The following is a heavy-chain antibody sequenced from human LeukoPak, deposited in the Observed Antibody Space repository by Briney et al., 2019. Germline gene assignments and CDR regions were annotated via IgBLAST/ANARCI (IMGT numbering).Heavy chain of an antibody. J-gene: IGHJ3*02. CDR3: TTVGSGYLYAFDI. V-gene: IGHV3-15*01. CDR2: IKSRTDGGTT. D-gene: IGHD3-10*01. CDR1: GFTFSNAW. Sequence: KPGGSLRLSCAASGFTFSNAWMSWVRQAPGKGLEWVGRIKSRTDGGTTDYAAPVKGRFTISRDDSKNTLYLQMNSLKSEDAAVYYCTTVGSGYLYAFDIWGQGTRVTVSS.